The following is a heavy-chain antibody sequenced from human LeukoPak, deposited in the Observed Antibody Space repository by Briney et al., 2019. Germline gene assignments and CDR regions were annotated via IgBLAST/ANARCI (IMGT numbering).Heavy chain of an antibody. CDR3: ARDLSGSYSYYYYGLDV. CDR1: GFTFSSYG. CDR2: ISNGGDTI. V-gene: IGHV3-48*03. J-gene: IGHJ6*02. Sequence: GGSLRLSCAASGFTFSSYGMNWVRQTPGKGLEWVSYISNGGDTIHYADSVKGRFTISRDNAKNSVHLQMNSLRAEDTAVYYWARDLSGSYSYYYYGLDVWGQGTTVTVSS. D-gene: IGHD1-26*01.